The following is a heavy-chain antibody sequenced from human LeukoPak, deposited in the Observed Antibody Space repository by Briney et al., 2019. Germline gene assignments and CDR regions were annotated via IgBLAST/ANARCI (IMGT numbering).Heavy chain of an antibody. CDR2: ISGSGGST. Sequence: GGSLRLSCAASGFTFSSYAMSWVRQAPGKGLEWVSAISGSGGSTYYADSVKGRVTISRDNSKNTLYLQMNSLRAEDTAVYYCAKDIVVVVAAPHYFDYWGQGTLVTVSS. D-gene: IGHD2-15*01. V-gene: IGHV3-23*01. CDR1: GFTFSSYA. J-gene: IGHJ4*02. CDR3: AKDIVVVVAAPHYFDY.